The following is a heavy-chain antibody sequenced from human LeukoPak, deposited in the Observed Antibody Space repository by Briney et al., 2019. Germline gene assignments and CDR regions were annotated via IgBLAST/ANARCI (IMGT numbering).Heavy chain of an antibody. CDR2: IYSGGST. Sequence: GGSLRLSCAASGFTVSSNYMSWVRQAPGKGLEWVSVIYSGGSTYYADSVKGRFTVSRDNAKNTLYLQMNSLRAEDTAVYYCARDFYYGSGSYYFDNWGQGTLVTVSS. CDR3: ARDFYYGSGSYYFDN. D-gene: IGHD3-10*01. V-gene: IGHV3-53*01. CDR1: GFTVSSNY. J-gene: IGHJ4*02.